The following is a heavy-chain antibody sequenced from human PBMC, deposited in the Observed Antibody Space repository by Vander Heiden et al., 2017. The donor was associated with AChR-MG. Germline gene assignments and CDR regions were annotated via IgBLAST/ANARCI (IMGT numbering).Heavy chain of an antibody. Sequence: EVQLVESGGGLVKPGRSLRLSCTASGFTFGVYGMSWFGQAPGKGLGGVGVIRSKAYGGKTEYAESVKGRFTISRDDSKSIAYLQKNSLKTEDTAVYYCTRAKETMIVVVMLDYWGQGTLVTVSS. CDR1: GFTFGVYG. V-gene: IGHV3-49*05. J-gene: IGHJ4*02. D-gene: IGHD3-22*01. CDR2: IRSKAYGGKT. CDR3: TRAKETMIVVVMLDY.